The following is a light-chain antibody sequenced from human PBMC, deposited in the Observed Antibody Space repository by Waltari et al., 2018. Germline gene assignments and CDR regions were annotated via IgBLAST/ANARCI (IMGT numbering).Light chain of an antibody. J-gene: IGKJ1*01. CDR3: QQSYNMWA. CDR2: ATS. Sequence: DIQMTQSPSSLSASVGDRVTITCRASESIRTYLNWYQHTAGRAPKLLIYATSSLQSGVPSRFSGSGSETDFTLTITSLQPEDFATDYCQQSYNMWAFGQGTKVEIK. CDR1: ESIRTY. V-gene: IGKV1-39*01.